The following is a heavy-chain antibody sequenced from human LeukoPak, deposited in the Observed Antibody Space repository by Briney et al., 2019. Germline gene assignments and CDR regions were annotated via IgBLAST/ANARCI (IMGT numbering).Heavy chain of an antibody. V-gene: IGHV1-24*01. CDR2: FDPEDGET. CDR3: ATDRAGYYDSSGYFAFDI. D-gene: IGHD3-22*01. CDR1: GYTLTELS. Sequence: ASVKVSCKVSGYTLTELSMHWVRQAPGKGLEWMGGFDPEDGETIYAQKFQGRVTMTEDTSTDTAYMELSSLRSEDTAVYYCATDRAGYYDSSGYFAFDIWGQGTMVTVSS. J-gene: IGHJ3*02.